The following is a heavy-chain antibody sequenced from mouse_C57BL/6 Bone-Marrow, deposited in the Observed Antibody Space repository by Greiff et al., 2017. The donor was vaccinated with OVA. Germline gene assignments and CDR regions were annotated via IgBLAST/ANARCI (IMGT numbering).Heavy chain of an antibody. CDR2: ISDGGSYT. Sequence: EVKVVESGGGLVKPGGSLKLSCAASGFTFSSYAMSWVRQTPEKRLEWVATISDGGSYTYYPDNVKGRFTISRDNAKNNLYPQMSHLKSEDTAMYYCARRAWFAYWGQGTLVTVSA. CDR3: ARRAWFAY. CDR1: GFTFSSYA. V-gene: IGHV5-4*03. J-gene: IGHJ3*01.